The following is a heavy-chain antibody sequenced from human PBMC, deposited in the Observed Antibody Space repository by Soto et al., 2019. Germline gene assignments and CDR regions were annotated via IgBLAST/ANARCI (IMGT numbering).Heavy chain of an antibody. Sequence: GGSLRLSCAASGFTFSSYAMHWVRQAPGKGLEWVAVISYDGSNKYYADSVKGRFTISRDNSKNTLYLQMNSLRAEDTAVYYCARGDCSSTSCYLYYYGMDVWGQGTTVTVSS. J-gene: IGHJ6*02. D-gene: IGHD2-2*01. V-gene: IGHV3-30-3*01. CDR2: ISYDGSNK. CDR3: ARGDCSSTSCYLYYYGMDV. CDR1: GFTFSSYA.